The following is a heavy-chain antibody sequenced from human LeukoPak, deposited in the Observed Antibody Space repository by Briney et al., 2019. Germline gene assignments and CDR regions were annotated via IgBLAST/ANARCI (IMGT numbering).Heavy chain of an antibody. CDR2: ISSSGSTI. Sequence: GVALRLSCAASGFTFSDYYMSWIRQAPGKGLEWVSYISSSGSTIYYADSVKGRFTISRDNAKNSLYLQMNSLRAEDTAVYYCARGSIAVADFDYWGQGTLVTVSS. V-gene: IGHV3-11*01. D-gene: IGHD6-19*01. CDR3: ARGSIAVADFDY. J-gene: IGHJ4*02. CDR1: GFTFSDYY.